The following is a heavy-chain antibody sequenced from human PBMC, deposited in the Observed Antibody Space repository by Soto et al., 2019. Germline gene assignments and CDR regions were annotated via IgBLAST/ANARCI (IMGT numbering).Heavy chain of an antibody. J-gene: IGHJ5*02. CDR3: ARGSTIVRGAPSWFDP. CDR1: GGTFSRYT. CDR2: IIPIAAIA. D-gene: IGHD3-10*01. V-gene: IGHV1-69*02. Sequence: QVQLVQSGAEVKKPGSSVKVSCKASGGTFSRYTINWVRQAPGQGLEWMGRIIPIAAIANYTQKFQGRVTVTVDESATTAYMELSSLRSDATAVYYCARGSTIVRGAPSWFDPWGQGPLVTVSS.